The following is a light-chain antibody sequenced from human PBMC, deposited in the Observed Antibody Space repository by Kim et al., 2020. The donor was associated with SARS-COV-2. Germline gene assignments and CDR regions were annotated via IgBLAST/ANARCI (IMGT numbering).Light chain of an antibody. V-gene: IGLV1-44*01. Sequence: QSVLAQSPSASGTPGQRVTISCSGSRSNIVTNIVNWYQHLPGTAPKLLIYSNTQRPSGVPDRFSGSKSGTSASLAISGLQSEDEAAYYCAAWDDRLNGWVFGGGTKLTVL. CDR2: SNT. CDR1: RSNIVTNI. J-gene: IGLJ3*02. CDR3: AAWDDRLNGWV.